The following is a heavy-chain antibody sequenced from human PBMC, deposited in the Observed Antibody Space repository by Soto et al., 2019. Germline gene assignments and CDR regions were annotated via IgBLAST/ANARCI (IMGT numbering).Heavy chain of an antibody. CDR2: INPSGDVT. D-gene: IGHD5-12*01. V-gene: IGHV1-46*02. CDR3: ATGSGATIIF. Sequence: QVQLVQSGAEVKEPGASVKVSCKASGRTFNSYLIHWVRLAPGQGLEWMGIINPSGDVTRFAQKYLGRVTMTREMSTSRVYMELSRLRSEDTAVYYCATGSGATIIFWGQGTLVTVSS. CDR1: GRTFNSYL. J-gene: IGHJ4*02.